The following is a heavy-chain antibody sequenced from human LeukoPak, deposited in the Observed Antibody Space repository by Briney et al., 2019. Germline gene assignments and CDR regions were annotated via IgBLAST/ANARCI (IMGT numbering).Heavy chain of an antibody. D-gene: IGHD6-19*01. CDR3: ARAGYSSGWYTHALDY. V-gene: IGHV3-7*01. J-gene: IGHJ4*02. CDR2: IKQDGSEK. CDR1: GFTFSSYW. Sequence: GGSLRLSCAASGFTFSSYWMHWVRQAPGKGLEWVANIKQDGSEKYYVDSVKGRFTISRDNAKNSLYLQMNSLRAEDTAVYYCARAGYSSGWYTHALDYWGQGTLVTVSS.